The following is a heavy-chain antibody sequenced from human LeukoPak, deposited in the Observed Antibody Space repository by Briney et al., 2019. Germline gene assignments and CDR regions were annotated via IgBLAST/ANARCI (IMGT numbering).Heavy chain of an antibody. J-gene: IGHJ4*02. V-gene: IGHV3-49*04. CDR3: TRSTYSSTYYVVFDS. CDR2: IRSKAYGGTA. D-gene: IGHD1-26*01. Sequence: GGSLRLSCTASGFTFGDHAMSWVRQAPGKGLEWITFIRSKAYGGTAEYAASVRGRFSISRDGSKSIAYLQMNSLKTEDTAMYYCTRSTYSSTYYVVFDSCGQGTLVTVSS. CDR1: GFTFGDHA.